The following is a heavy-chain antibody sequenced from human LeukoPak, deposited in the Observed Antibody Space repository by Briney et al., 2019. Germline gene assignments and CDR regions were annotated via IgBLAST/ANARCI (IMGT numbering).Heavy chain of an antibody. V-gene: IGHV7-4-1*02. CDR1: GYTFTSYA. D-gene: IGHD3-10*01. J-gene: IGHJ5*02. CDR3: AREGPIRRFVTMVRGTNWFDP. CDR2: INTNTGNP. Sequence: ASVKVSCKASGYTFTSYAMNWVRQAPGQGLEWMGWINTNTGNPTYAQGSTGRFVFSLDTSVSTAYLQISSLKAEDTAVYYCAREGPIRRFVTMVRGTNWFDPWGQGTLVTVSS.